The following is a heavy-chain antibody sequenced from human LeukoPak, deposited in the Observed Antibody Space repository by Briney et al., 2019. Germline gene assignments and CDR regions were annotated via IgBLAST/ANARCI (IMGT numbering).Heavy chain of an antibody. D-gene: IGHD4-11*01. V-gene: IGHV3-23*01. CDR1: GFTFSTYG. CDR3: AKDRRAVTTMYYYYMDV. J-gene: IGHJ6*03. CDR2: ISGSAATT. Sequence: PGGSLRLSCAASGFTFSTYGMTWVRQAPGKGLEWVSAISGSAATTFYADSVKGRFTISRDNSKNTLYLQMNSLRAEDTAVYYCAKDRRAVTTMYYYYMDVWGKGTTVTVSS.